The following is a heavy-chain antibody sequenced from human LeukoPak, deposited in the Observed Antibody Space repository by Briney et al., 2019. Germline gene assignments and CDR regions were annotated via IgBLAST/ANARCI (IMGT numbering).Heavy chain of an antibody. J-gene: IGHJ4*02. CDR3: VRDRDGFYYFDY. Sequence: SETLSLTCTVSGGSISYYWNWIRQPTGKGLEWIGYIYYRGNTNYNPSLKSRLTISVDTSKNQFSLKLSSVTAADTAVYYCVRDRDGFYYFDYWGQGTLVTVST. CDR2: IYYRGNT. V-gene: IGHV4-59*03. D-gene: IGHD5-24*01. CDR1: GGSISYY.